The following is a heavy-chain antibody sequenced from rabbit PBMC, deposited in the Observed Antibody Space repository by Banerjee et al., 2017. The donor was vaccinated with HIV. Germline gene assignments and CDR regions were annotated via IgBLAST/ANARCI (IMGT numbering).Heavy chain of an antibody. CDR2: IYTGTDIT. CDR1: GFSFNTNYW. CDR3: ARAGNSYPDWLDL. D-gene: IGHD8-1*01. Sequence: QEQLEESGGDLVKPEGSLTLTCTASGFSFNTNYWICWVRQAPGKGLEWIGCIYTGTDITYYASWAKGRFTISKASSTTVTLQMTSLTAADTATYFCARAGNSYPDWLDLWGQGTLVTVS. V-gene: IGHV1S45*01. J-gene: IGHJ5*01.